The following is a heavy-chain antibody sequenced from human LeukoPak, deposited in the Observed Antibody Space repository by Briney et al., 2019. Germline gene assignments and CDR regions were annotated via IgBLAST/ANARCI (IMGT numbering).Heavy chain of an antibody. CDR1: GRSFSGYY. J-gene: IGHJ4*02. V-gene: IGHV4-34*01. D-gene: IGHD2-2*01. CDR2: INHSGST. CDR3: ARGGEVVVPAAMLDY. Sequence: RPSETLSLTCAVYGRSFSGYYWSWIRQPPGKGLEWIGEINHSGSTNYNPSLKSRVTISVDTPKNQFSLKLSSVTAADTAVYYCARGGEVVVPAAMLDYWGQGTLVTVSS.